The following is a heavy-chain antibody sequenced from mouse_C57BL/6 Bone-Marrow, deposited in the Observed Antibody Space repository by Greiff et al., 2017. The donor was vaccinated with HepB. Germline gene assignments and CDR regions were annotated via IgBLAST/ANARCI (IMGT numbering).Heavy chain of an antibody. CDR3: ARKIYYGSSYGYFDV. CDR1: GYAFSSSW. V-gene: IGHV1-82*01. Sequence: QVQLQQSGPELVKPGASVKISCKASGYAFSSSWMNWVKQRPGKGLEWIGRIYPGDGDTNYNGKFKGKATLTADQSSSTAYMQLSSLTSEDSAVYFCARKIYYGSSYGYFDVWGTGTTVTVSS. D-gene: IGHD1-1*01. CDR2: IYPGDGDT. J-gene: IGHJ1*03.